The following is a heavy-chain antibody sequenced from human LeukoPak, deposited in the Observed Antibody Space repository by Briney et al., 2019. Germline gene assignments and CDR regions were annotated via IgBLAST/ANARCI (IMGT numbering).Heavy chain of an antibody. Sequence: GGPLRLSCAASEFSCSTYWMSWVRQAPGKGLEGVPNIKEDGTEKYYVGSVKGRFTISRDNDKKSLYLQMNSLRDDDTAVYFCARSPAGDAWPPAYYMDVWGKGTTVTVSS. D-gene: IGHD3-10*01. CDR1: EFSCSTYW. CDR3: ARSPAGDAWPPAYYMDV. V-gene: IGHV3-7*01. CDR2: IKEDGTEK. J-gene: IGHJ6*03.